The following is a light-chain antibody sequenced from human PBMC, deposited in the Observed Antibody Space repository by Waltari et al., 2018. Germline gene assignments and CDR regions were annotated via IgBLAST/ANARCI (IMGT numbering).Light chain of an antibody. CDR1: ALPKKF. J-gene: IGLJ3*02. CDR3: YSTDNSGHGV. Sequence: SYELTQPPSVSMSPGQKARTTCSGEALPKKFACWFQQKSGQAPVLVMYEDNKRPPGIPQKFSVSSSGTVATLTISGAQLEDEADYYCYSTDNSGHGVFGGGTKVTVL. V-gene: IGLV3-10*01. CDR2: EDN.